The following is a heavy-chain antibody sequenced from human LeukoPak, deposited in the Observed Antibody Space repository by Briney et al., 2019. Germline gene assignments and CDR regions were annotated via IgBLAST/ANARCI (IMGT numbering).Heavy chain of an antibody. Sequence: PGGSLRLSCAASGFTFSSYAMHWVRQAPGKGLEWVAVISYDGSNKYYADSVKGRFTISRDNSKNTLYLQMNSLRAEDTAVYYCAKDLSGLPTIFGAIDYWGQGTLVTVSS. CDR2: ISYDGSNK. D-gene: IGHD3-3*01. J-gene: IGHJ4*02. CDR3: AKDLSGLPTIFGAIDY. V-gene: IGHV3-30*04. CDR1: GFTFSSYA.